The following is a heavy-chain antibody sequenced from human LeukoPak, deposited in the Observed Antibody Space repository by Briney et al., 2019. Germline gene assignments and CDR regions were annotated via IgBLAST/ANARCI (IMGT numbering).Heavy chain of an antibody. D-gene: IGHD1-26*01. J-gene: IGHJ5*02. CDR1: GGSISNYY. V-gene: IGHV4-59*01. Sequence: SETLSLTCTVSGGSISNYYWNWIRQPPGKGLEWIGYIYYSGSTKYNPSLESRVTISVDTSKNQFSNKVRSVTAADTAVYYCTRGVRQGWVHWFDPWGQGTLVTVSS. CDR3: TRGVRQGWVHWFDP. CDR2: IYYSGST.